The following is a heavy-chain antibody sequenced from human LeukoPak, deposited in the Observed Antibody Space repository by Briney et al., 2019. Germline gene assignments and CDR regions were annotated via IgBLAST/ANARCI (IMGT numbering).Heavy chain of an antibody. CDR1: GFTFSSYG. CDR2: ISYDGSNK. D-gene: IGHD3-3*01. CDR3: AKGRSYDFWSGYHRGSYYYYGMDV. J-gene: IGHJ6*02. V-gene: IGHV3-30*18. Sequence: PGRSLRLSCAASGFTFSSYGMHWVRQAPGKGLEWVAVISYDGSNKYYADSVKGRFTISRDNSKNTLYLQMNSLRAEDTAVYYCAKGRSYDFWSGYHRGSYYYYGMDVWGQGTTVTVSS.